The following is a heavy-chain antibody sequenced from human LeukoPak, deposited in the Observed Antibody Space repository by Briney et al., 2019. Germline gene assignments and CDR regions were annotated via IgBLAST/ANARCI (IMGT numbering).Heavy chain of an antibody. D-gene: IGHD3-9*01. Sequence: ASVKVSCKASGYTFTGYYMHWVRQAPGQGLEWMGWINPNSGGTNYAQKFQGRVTITTDESTSTAYMELSSLRSEDTAVYYCARDMTGWATDAFDIWGQGTMVTVSS. CDR2: INPNSGGT. CDR3: ARDMTGWATDAFDI. CDR1: GYTFTGYY. V-gene: IGHV1-2*02. J-gene: IGHJ3*02.